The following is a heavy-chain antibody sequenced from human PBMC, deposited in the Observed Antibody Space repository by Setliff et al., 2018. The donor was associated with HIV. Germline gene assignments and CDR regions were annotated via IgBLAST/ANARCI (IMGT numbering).Heavy chain of an antibody. Sequence: SETLSLTCTVSGDSIGSSSYYWAWIRQPPGKGLEWIGNIYYSGSTYYNPSLKTRVTISVDGSNNQFSLKLKSVTAADTAVYYCARLNQQWLVRDSGSNWFDPWGQGILVTVSS. D-gene: IGHD6-19*01. J-gene: IGHJ5*02. CDR2: IYYSGST. CDR3: ARLNQQWLVRDSGSNWFDP. V-gene: IGHV4-39*01. CDR1: GDSIGSSSYY.